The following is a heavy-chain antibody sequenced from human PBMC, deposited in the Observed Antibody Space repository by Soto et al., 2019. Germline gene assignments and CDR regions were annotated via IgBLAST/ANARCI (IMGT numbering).Heavy chain of an antibody. D-gene: IGHD2-15*01. CDR3: ARARRRATQLHDMDV. J-gene: IGHJ6*03. V-gene: IGHV4-34*01. CDR1: GGSFSGYY. Sequence: SETLSLTCAVYGGSFSGYYWSWIRQPPGKGLEWIGEINHSGSTNYNPSLKSRVTISVDTSKNQFSLKLSSVTAADTALYYCARARRRATQLHDMDVWGKGTTVTVSS. CDR2: INHSGST.